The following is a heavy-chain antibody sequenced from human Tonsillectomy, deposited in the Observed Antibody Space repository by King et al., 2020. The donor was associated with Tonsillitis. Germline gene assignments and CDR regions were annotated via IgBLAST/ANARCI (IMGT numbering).Heavy chain of an antibody. Sequence: VQLVESGGGLVQPGGSLRLSCAASGFTVSSNYMSWVRQAPGKGLEWVSVIYSGGSTYYADSVKGRFTISRHNSKNTLYLQMNSLRAEDTAVYYCARTGYCSSTSCPFPWFDPWGQGILVTVSS. J-gene: IGHJ5*02. CDR3: ARTGYCSSTSCPFPWFDP. V-gene: IGHV3-53*04. CDR2: IYSGGST. CDR1: GFTVSSNY. D-gene: IGHD2-2*01.